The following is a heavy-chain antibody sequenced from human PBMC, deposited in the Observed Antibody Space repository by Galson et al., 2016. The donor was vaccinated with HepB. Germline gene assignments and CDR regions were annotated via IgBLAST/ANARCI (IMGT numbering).Heavy chain of an antibody. V-gene: IGHV5-51*01. CDR3: ARRQNDAFDI. CDR2: IYPGDSDT. J-gene: IGHJ3*02. CDR1: GYSFIYYW. Sequence: QSGAEVKKPGESLKISCKTSGYSFIYYWIGWVRQMPGKGLEWMGIIYPGDSDTRYSPSFQGQVTLSADKSISTAYLQWNSLKASDTAMYYCARRQNDAFDIWGQGAMVTVSS.